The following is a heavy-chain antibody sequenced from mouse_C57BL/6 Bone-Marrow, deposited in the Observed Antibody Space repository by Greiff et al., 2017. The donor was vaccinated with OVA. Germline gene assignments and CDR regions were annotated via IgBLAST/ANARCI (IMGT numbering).Heavy chain of an antibody. V-gene: IGHV3-6*01. CDR2: ISYDGSN. D-gene: IGHD1-1*01. J-gene: IGHJ1*03. Sequence: EVHLVESGPGLVKPSQSLSLTCSVTGYSITSGYYWNWIRQFPGNKLEWMGYISYDGSNNYNPSLKNRISITRDTSKNQFFLKLNSVTTEDTATYYCAREGGFYYYGWGYFDVWGTGTTVTVSS. CDR3: AREGGFYYYGWGYFDV. CDR1: GYSITSGYY.